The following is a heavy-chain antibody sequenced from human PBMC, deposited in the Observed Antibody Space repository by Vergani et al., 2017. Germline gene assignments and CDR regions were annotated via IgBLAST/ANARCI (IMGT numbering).Heavy chain of an antibody. CDR1: GYTFTGYY. V-gene: IGHV1-2*02. CDR3: ARDAGRGISWFDP. Sequence: QVQLVQSGAEVKKPGASVKVSCKASGYTFTGYYMHWVRQAPGQGLEWMGWINPNSGGTNYAQKFQGRVTMTRDTSISTAYMELRSLRSDDTAVYYCARDAGRGISWFDPWGQGTLVTVSS. J-gene: IGHJ5*02. D-gene: IGHD1-14*01. CDR2: INPNSGGT.